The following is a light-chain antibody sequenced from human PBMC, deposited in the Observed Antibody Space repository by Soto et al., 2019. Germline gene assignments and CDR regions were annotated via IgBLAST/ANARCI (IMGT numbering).Light chain of an antibody. CDR2: GVS. CDR1: SSDVGGYHF. J-gene: IGLJ1*01. Sequence: QSALTQPASVSGSPGQAVTISCTGTSSDVGGYHFVSWYRQRPGEAPKRILYGVSDRSSGVSDRFSGSKSGDTASLTVSVLQAEDEADYYCSSYTSIRTYVFGTGTKLTVL. CDR3: SSYTSIRTYV. V-gene: IGLV2-14*01.